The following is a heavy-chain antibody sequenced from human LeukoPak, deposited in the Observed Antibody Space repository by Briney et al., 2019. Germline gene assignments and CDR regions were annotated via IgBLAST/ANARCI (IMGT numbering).Heavy chain of an antibody. CDR2: IYYSGST. CDR1: GGSISSSSYY. V-gene: IGHV4-39*01. Sequence: PSETLSLTCTVSGGSISSSSYYWGWIRQPPGKGLEWIGSIYYSGSTYYNPSLKSRVTISVDTSKNQFSLKLSSVTAADTAVYYCARPIPYYDILTGYYKGDYFDYWGQGTLVTVSS. J-gene: IGHJ4*02. CDR3: ARPIPYYDILTGYYKGDYFDY. D-gene: IGHD3-9*01.